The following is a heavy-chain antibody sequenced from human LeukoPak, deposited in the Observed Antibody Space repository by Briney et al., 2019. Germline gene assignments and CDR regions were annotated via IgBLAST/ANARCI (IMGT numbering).Heavy chain of an antibody. J-gene: IGHJ3*02. CDR2: ISGSGGST. V-gene: IGHV3-23*01. CDR1: GFTFSSYA. CDR3: AKPAIRFLEWLPPWDAFDT. Sequence: PGGSLRLSCAASGFTFSSYAMSWVRQAPGKGLEWVSAISGSGGSTYYADSVKGRFTISRDNSKNTLYLQMNSLRAEDTAVYYCAKPAIRFLEWLPPWDAFDTWVQGTMVTVSS. D-gene: IGHD3-3*01.